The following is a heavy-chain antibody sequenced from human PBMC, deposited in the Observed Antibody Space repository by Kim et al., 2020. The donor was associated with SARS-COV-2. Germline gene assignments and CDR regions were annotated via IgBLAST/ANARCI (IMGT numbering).Heavy chain of an antibody. Sequence: GESLKISCKGSGYSFTSYWISWVRQMPGKGLEWMGRIDPSDSYTNYSPSFQGHVTISADKSISTAYLQWSSLKASDTAMYYCASPSGGSRLTYYYYGMDVWGQGTTVTVSS. D-gene: IGHD2-2*01. CDR1: GYSFTSYW. CDR2: IDPSDSYT. J-gene: IGHJ6*02. CDR3: ASPSGGSRLTYYYYGMDV. V-gene: IGHV5-10-1*01.